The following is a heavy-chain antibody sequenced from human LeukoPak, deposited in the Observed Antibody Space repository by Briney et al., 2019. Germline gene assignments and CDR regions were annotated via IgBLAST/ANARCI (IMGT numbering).Heavy chain of an antibody. CDR3: ARHKSQRLIRYEGFDGFDY. J-gene: IGHJ4*02. V-gene: IGHV4-39*01. CDR2: IYYSGST. D-gene: IGHD6-25*01. Sequence: SETLSLTCTVSGGSISSSSYSWGWIRQPPGKGLEWIGSIYYSGSTYYNPSLKSRVTISVDTSKNQFSLKLSSVTAADTAVYYCARHKSQRLIRYEGFDGFDYWGQGALVTVSS. CDR1: GGSISSSSYS.